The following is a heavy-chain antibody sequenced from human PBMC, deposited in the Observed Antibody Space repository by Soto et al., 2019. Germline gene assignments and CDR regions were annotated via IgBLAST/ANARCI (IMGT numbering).Heavy chain of an antibody. J-gene: IGHJ5*02. Sequence: QVQLVQSGAEVKKPGSSVKVSCKASGGTFSSYTISWVRQAPGQGLEWMGRIIPILGIANYAQKFQGRVTSTADKSTSTAYMELSSLRSDDTAVYYCAAVSRYGDYVTWFDPWGQGTLVTVSS. CDR1: GGTFSSYT. CDR3: AAVSRYGDYVTWFDP. V-gene: IGHV1-69*02. CDR2: IIPILGIA. D-gene: IGHD4-17*01.